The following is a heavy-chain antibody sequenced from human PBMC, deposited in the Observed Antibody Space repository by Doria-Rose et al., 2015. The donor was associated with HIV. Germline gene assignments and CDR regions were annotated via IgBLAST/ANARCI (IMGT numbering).Heavy chain of an antibody. CDR3: ARIKSSRWYHKYYFDF. D-gene: IGHD6-13*01. V-gene: IGHV2-26*01. J-gene: IGHJ4*02. Sequence: QESGPVLVKPTETLTLTCTVSGVSLSSPGMGVSWIRQPPGKALEWLANMFSDYERSYNTSLKSRLTISRGTSKSQVVLTMTDMDPVDTATYYCARIKSSRWYHKYYFDFWGQGTLVIVSA. CDR2: MFSDYER. CDR1: GVSLSSPGMG.